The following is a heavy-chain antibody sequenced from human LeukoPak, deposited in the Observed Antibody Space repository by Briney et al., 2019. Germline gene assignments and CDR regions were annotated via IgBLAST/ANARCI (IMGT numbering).Heavy chain of an antibody. CDR1: GGSFSGYY. Sequence: PSETLSLTCAVYGGSFSGYYWSWIRQPPGKGLEWIGEINHSGSTNYNPSLKGRVTISIDTSKKQFSLKLSSVTAADTAVYYCARAGGWLQLGYWGQGTLVTVSS. V-gene: IGHV4-34*01. D-gene: IGHD5-24*01. J-gene: IGHJ4*02. CDR3: ARAGGWLQLGY. CDR2: INHSGST.